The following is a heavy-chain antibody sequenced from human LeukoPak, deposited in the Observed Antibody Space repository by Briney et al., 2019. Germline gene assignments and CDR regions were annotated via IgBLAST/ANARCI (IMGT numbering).Heavy chain of an antibody. Sequence: SETLSLTCAVYGGSFSGYYWSWIRQPPGKGLEWIGEINHSGSTNYNPSLKSRVTISVDTSKNQFSLKLSSVTAADTAVYYCARARHLHYYYGMDVWGQGTTVTVSS. J-gene: IGHJ6*02. CDR2: INHSGST. V-gene: IGHV4-34*01. CDR3: ARARHLHYYYGMDV. CDR1: GGSFSGYY.